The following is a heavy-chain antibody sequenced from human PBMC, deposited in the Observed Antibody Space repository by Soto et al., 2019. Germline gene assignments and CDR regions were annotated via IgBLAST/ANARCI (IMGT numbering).Heavy chain of an antibody. Sequence: PSETLSLPCAVYAGSFSGYYWSWIRHPPGKGLEWMGEINHSGSTNYNPSLKSRVTISVDTSKNQFSLKLSSVTAADTAVYYCARGYSSSFPPYFDPWGLGTLVTVSS. J-gene: IGHJ4*02. CDR3: ARGYSSSFPPYFDP. V-gene: IGHV4-34*01. CDR2: INHSGST. CDR1: AGSFSGYY. D-gene: IGHD6-6*01.